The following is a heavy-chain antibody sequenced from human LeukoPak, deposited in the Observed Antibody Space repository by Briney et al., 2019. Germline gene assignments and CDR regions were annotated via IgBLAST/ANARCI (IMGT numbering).Heavy chain of an antibody. CDR2: IYSGGTT. Sequence: PGGSLRLSCAASGFTVSSNFMSWVRQAPGKGLEWVSVIYSGGTTYYAASVGGRFTISRDNSKNTLYLQMNSLRAEDTAVYYCARDGYGYNYMDVWGKGTTVTVSS. V-gene: IGHV3-53*01. J-gene: IGHJ6*03. CDR3: ARDGYGYNYMDV. D-gene: IGHD1-1*01. CDR1: GFTVSSNF.